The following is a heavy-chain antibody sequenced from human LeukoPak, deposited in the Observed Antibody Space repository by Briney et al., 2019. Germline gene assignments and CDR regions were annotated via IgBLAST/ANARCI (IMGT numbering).Heavy chain of an antibody. J-gene: IGHJ5*02. CDR1: GFTFSSYA. Sequence: GGSLRLSCAASGFTFSSYAMSWVRQAPGKGLEWASAISGSGGSTYYADSVKGRFTISRDNSKNTLYLQMNSLRAEDTAVYYCAKDPLSISVLRYFDWLSNSGWFDPWGQGTLVTVSS. D-gene: IGHD3-9*01. V-gene: IGHV3-23*01. CDR2: ISGSGGST. CDR3: AKDPLSISVLRYFDWLSNSGWFDP.